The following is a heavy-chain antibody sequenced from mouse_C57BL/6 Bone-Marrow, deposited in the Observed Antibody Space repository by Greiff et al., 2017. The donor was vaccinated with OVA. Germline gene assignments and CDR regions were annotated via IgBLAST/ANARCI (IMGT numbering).Heavy chain of an antibody. D-gene: IGHD2-3*01. CDR2: IYPGSGNT. CDR1: GYSFTSYY. CDR3: ARRVYDGYSWFAY. Sequence: QVQLQQSGPELVKPGASVKISCKASGYSFTSYYIHWVKQRPGQGLEWIGWIYPGSGNTKYNEKFKGKATLTADTSSSTAYMQRSSLTSEDSAVYYCARRVYDGYSWFAYWGQGTLVTVSA. V-gene: IGHV1-66*01. J-gene: IGHJ3*01.